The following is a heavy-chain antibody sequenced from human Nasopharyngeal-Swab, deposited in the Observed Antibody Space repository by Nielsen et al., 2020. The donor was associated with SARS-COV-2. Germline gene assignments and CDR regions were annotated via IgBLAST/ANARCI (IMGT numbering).Heavy chain of an antibody. D-gene: IGHD3-3*01. CDR3: TTETIRFLELLLFDY. CDR2: IKSKTDGGTI. J-gene: IGHJ4*02. V-gene: IGHV3-15*01. CDR1: GFTFSNAW. Sequence: GESLKISCAASGFTFSNAWMCWVRQAPGKGLEWVGRIKSKTDGGTIDYAAPVKGRFTISRDDSKNTLYLQMNSLKTEDTAVYYCTTETIRFLELLLFDYWGQGTLVTVSS.